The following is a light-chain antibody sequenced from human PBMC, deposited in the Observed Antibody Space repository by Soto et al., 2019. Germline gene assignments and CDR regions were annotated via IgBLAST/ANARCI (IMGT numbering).Light chain of an antibody. CDR3: QQYNNWPPAYT. V-gene: IGKV3-15*01. CDR2: DAS. Sequence: EIVLTQSPGTLPLSPVERATLSCMASQSVTSSYLAWYQQKPGQAPWLLIYDASTRATGIPARFSGSGSGTEFTLTISSLQSEDFEVYYCQQYNNWPPAYTFGQGTKVDIK. J-gene: IGKJ2*01. CDR1: QSVTSSY.